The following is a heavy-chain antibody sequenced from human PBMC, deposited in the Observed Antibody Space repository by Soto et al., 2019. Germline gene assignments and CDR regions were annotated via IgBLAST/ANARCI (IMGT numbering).Heavy chain of an antibody. D-gene: IGHD3-22*01. J-gene: IGHJ4*02. V-gene: IGHV5-51*01. Sequence: HGESLKISCKGSGYSFTGYWIGWVRQMPGKGLEWMGIIYPGDSDTRYSPSFQGQVTISADKSISTAYLQWSSLKASDTAMYYCVRDHLPHSRGYSFLFDYWGQGTLVTVSS. CDR2: IYPGDSDT. CDR1: GYSFTGYW. CDR3: VRDHLPHSRGYSFLFDY.